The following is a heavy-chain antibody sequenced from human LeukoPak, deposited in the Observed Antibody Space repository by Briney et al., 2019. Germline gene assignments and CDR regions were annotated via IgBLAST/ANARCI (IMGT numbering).Heavy chain of an antibody. CDR3: ATKQWLAPPPDS. CDR2: INYDGTVT. Sequence: GGSLRLSCAASGFTFSKYLMLCVRPAPGKGLESVSRINYDGTVTTYADSVKGRFTISRDNADNTMFLQMNSVRDEDTAVYYCATKQWLAPPPDSWGQGTPVTVSS. J-gene: IGHJ4*02. D-gene: IGHD6-19*01. CDR1: GFTFSKYL. V-gene: IGHV3-74*01.